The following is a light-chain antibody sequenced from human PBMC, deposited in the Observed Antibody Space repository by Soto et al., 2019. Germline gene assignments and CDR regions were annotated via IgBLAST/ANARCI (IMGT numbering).Light chain of an antibody. CDR1: SSDVGGYNY. V-gene: IGLV2-14*01. J-gene: IGLJ3*02. CDR2: EVS. Sequence: QSVLTQPAFVSGSPGQSITISCTGTSSDVGGYNYVSWYQHPPGKAPKLMISEVSNRPSGVSNRFSGSKSGNTASLTISGLQAEDEADYYCATWDGSLWVFGGGTKLTVL. CDR3: ATWDGSLWV.